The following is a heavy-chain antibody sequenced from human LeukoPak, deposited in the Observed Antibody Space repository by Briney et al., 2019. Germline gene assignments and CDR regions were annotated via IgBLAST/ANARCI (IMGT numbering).Heavy chain of an antibody. D-gene: IGHD2-15*01. Sequence: SVKVSCKASGYTFTSYGISWVRQAPGQGLEWMGGIIPIFGTANYAQKFQGRVTITTDESTSTAYMELSSLRSEDTAVYYRARVSLKGSTEYDYWGQGALVTVSS. J-gene: IGHJ4*02. CDR2: IIPIFGTA. V-gene: IGHV1-69*05. CDR1: GYTFTSYG. CDR3: ARVSLKGSTEYDY.